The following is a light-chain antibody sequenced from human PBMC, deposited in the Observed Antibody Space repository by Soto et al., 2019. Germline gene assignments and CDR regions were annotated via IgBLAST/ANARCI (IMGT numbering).Light chain of an antibody. CDR2: RND. CDR1: SSNIGGNY. J-gene: IGLJ2*01. CDR3: AAWDDSLTVV. Sequence: QSVLTQPPSASGTPGQGVTISCSGSSSNIGGNYVYWYQQLPGTAPKLLIYRNDQRPSGVPDRFSGSKSGNSASLAISGLRSEDEADYHCAAWDDSLTVVFGGGTKLTVL. V-gene: IGLV1-47*01.